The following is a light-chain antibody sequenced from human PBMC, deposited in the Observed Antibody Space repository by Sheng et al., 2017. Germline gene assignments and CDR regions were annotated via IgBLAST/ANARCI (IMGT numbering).Light chain of an antibody. CDR1: NRDIGAYNY. CDR2: EVN. J-gene: IGLJ1*01. Sequence: QSALTQPPSASASVGQSVTISCTGTNRDIGAYNYVSWYQHYRGKAPKLILYEVNRRPSGVPDRFSGSKSGNTASLTISGLQADDEADYYCCSYAGNFIFVFGSGTKVTVL. V-gene: IGLV2-8*01. CDR3: CSYAGNFIFV.